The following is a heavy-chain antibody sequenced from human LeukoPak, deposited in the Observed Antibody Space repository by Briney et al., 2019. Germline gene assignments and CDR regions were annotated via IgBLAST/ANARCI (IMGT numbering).Heavy chain of an antibody. CDR1: GGTFSSHA. D-gene: IGHD4-17*01. CDR2: IIPILGIA. Sequence: SVKVSCKDSGGTFSSHAISWGRQAPGQGLEWMGRIIPILGIANYTQKFQGRVTITADKSTSTAYMELSSLRSEDTAGYYCARGKNTALDCWGQGTLVTVSS. CDR3: ARGKNTALDC. V-gene: IGHV1-69*04. J-gene: IGHJ4*02.